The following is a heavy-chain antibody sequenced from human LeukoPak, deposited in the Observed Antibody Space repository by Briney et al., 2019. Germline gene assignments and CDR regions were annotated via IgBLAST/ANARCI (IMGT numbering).Heavy chain of an antibody. CDR3: ARRCELPDHAFDI. CDR2: IYPGDSDT. V-gene: IGHV5-51*01. Sequence: GESLKIYCKGSGYSFTTYWIGWVRQMPGKGVEWMGTIYPGDSDTRYSPSFQGKVTISADKSIGTAYLQWSSLKASDAAMYYCARRCELPDHAFDIWGQGTMVTVSS. D-gene: IGHD1-26*01. J-gene: IGHJ3*02. CDR1: GYSFTTYW.